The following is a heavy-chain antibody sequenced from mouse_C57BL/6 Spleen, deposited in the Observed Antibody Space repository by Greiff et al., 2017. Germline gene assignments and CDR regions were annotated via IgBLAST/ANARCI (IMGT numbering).Heavy chain of an antibody. V-gene: IGHV1-52*01. CDR3: ARWAVKDYLDY. CDR2: IDPSDSET. D-gene: IGHD2-12*01. Sequence: QVQLQQPGAELVRPGSSVKLSCKASGYTFTSYWMHWVKQRPIQGLEWIGNIDPSDSETHYNQKFKDKATLTVDKSSSTAYMQLSSLTSEDSAVYYCARWAVKDYLDYWGQGTTLTVSS. CDR1: GYTFTSYW. J-gene: IGHJ2*01.